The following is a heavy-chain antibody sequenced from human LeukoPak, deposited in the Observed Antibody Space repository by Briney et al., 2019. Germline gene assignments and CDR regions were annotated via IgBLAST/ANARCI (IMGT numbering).Heavy chain of an antibody. J-gene: IGHJ6*02. Sequence: PSETLSLTCTVSGGSISSHYYWSWIRQPPGKGLEWIGYISYSGYTNYNPSLTSRVTVSGDTSKNQFSLKLKSVPAADTAVYYCARLPYSGSHYYAVDVWGQGTSVTVSS. CDR2: ISYSGYT. D-gene: IGHD6-13*01. V-gene: IGHV4-59*08. CDR3: ARLPYSGSHYYAVDV. CDR1: GGSISSHYY.